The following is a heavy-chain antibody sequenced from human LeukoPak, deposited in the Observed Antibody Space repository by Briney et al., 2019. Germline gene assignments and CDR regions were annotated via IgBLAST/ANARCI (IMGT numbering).Heavy chain of an antibody. D-gene: IGHD2-2*01. V-gene: IGHV1-18*01. J-gene: IGHJ4*02. CDR3: ARSRSRDCSSTSCYSYGLDY. CDR2: ISAYNGNT. Sequence: ASVKVSCKASGYTFTSYGISWVRQAPGQGLEWMGWISAYNGNTNYAQKLQGRVTMTTDTSTSTAYMELRSLRSDDTAVYYCARSRSRDCSSTSCYSYGLDYWGQGTLVTVSS. CDR1: GYTFTSYG.